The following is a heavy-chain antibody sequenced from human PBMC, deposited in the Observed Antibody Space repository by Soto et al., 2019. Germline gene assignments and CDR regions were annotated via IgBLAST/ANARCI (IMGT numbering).Heavy chain of an antibody. V-gene: IGHV1-18*01. J-gene: IGHJ5*02. CDR2: ISTYSGDT. D-gene: IGHD5-12*01. Sequence: QVHLVQSGVEVKTPGASVKVSCQASGYTFFTYDISWVRQAPGKGLERMGWISTYSGDTKYAQKFQGRVTMTTDTSTTTAYLELRSLRSDDTAVYYCARHHGPTTSENGFDPWGQGTLVNVSS. CDR3: ARHHGPTTSENGFDP. CDR1: GYTFFTYD.